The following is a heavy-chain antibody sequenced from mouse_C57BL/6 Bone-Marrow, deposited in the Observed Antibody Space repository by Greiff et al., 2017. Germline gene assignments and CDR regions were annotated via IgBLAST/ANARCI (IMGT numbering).Heavy chain of an antibody. J-gene: IGHJ2*01. CDR3: ATGTTVVATPLYYFDY. CDR2: ISYDGSN. CDR1: GYSITSGYY. V-gene: IGHV3-6*01. Sequence: EVQLQESGPGLVKPSQSLSLTCSVTGYSITSGYYWNWIRQFPGNKLEWMGYISYDGSNNYNPSLKNRISITRDTSKNQFFLKLNSVTTEDTATYYCATGTTVVATPLYYFDYWGQGTTLTVSS. D-gene: IGHD1-1*01.